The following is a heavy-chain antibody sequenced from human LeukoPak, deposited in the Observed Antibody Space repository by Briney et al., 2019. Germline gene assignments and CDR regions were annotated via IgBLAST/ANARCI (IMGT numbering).Heavy chain of an antibody. V-gene: IGHV3-64*02. CDR2: ISSNGGST. CDR3: AKWHGPNTAMGKDFDY. J-gene: IGHJ4*02. D-gene: IGHD5-18*01. CDR1: GFTFSSYA. Sequence: PGGSLRLSCAASGFTFSSYAMHWVRQAPGKGLEYVSAISSNGGSTYYADSVKGRFTISRDNSKNTLYLQMNSLRAEDTAVYYCAKWHGPNTAMGKDFDYWGQGTLVTVSS.